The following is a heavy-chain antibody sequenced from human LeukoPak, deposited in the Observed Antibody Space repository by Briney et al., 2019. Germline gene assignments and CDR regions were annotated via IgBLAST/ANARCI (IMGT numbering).Heavy chain of an antibody. J-gene: IGHJ4*02. V-gene: IGHV3-30*02. CDR1: GFTFSSYG. CDR3: AKDVIVVVPAAISYFDY. D-gene: IGHD2-2*02. Sequence: PGGSLRLSCAASGFTFSSYGMHWVHQAPGKGLEWVAFIRYDGSNKYYADSVKGRFTISRDNSKNTLYLQMNSLRAEDTAVYYCAKDVIVVVPAAISYFDYWGQGTLVTVSS. CDR2: IRYDGSNK.